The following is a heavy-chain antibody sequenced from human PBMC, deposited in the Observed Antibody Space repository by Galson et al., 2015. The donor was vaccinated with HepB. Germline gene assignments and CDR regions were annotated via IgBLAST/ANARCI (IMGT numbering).Heavy chain of an antibody. J-gene: IGHJ6*02. V-gene: IGHV3-23*01. CDR1: GFTFNNYA. CDR3: AKSLQDDYYYYGMDV. Sequence: SLRLSCAASGFTFNNYAMSWVRQAPGKGLEWVSAVSGRGGSTHYADSVKGRFTVSRDNSKSTLYLQMNSLKAEDTAVYYCAKSLQDDYYYYGMDVWGQGTTVIVSS. CDR2: VSGRGGST.